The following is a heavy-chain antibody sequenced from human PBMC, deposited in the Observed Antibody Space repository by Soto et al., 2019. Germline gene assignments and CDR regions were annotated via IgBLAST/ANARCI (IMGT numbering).Heavy chain of an antibody. J-gene: IGHJ4*02. V-gene: IGHV3-48*01. Sequence: GGSLRLSCAASGFTFSSYSMNWVRQAPGEGLEWVSYISSSSSTIYYADSVKGRFTISRDNAKNSLYLQMNSLRAEDTAVYYCARANYYGSPGDFDYWGQGTLVTVSS. CDR3: ARANYYGSPGDFDY. CDR1: GFTFSSYS. D-gene: IGHD3-10*01. CDR2: ISSSSSTI.